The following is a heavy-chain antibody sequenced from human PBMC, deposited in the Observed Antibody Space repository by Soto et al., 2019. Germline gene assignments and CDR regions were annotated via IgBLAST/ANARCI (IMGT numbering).Heavy chain of an antibody. Sequence: SETLSLTCTVSGGSISSSSYYWGWIRQPPGKGLEWIGSIYYSGSTYYNPSLKSRVTISVDTSKNQFSLKLSSVTAADTAVYYCARRVSGYDIAWFDPRGQGTLVTVSS. CDR2: IYYSGST. CDR1: GGSISSSSYY. D-gene: IGHD5-12*01. J-gene: IGHJ5*02. CDR3: ARRVSGYDIAWFDP. V-gene: IGHV4-39*01.